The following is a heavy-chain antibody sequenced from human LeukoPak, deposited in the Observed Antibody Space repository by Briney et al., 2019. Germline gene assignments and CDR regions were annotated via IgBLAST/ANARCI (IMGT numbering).Heavy chain of an antibody. CDR1: GFTFSDYV. J-gene: IGHJ5*02. CDR3: AKYWGSGTPFDP. V-gene: IGHV3-23*01. CDR2: ISGNGGST. D-gene: IGHD6-25*01. Sequence: PGGSLRLSCAASGFTFSDYVMTWVRQGPEKGLEWVSSISGNGGSTYYADSIKGRFTISRDNSKNTLYLQMSSLRAEDTAVYYCAKYWGSGTPFDPWGQGTLVTVSS.